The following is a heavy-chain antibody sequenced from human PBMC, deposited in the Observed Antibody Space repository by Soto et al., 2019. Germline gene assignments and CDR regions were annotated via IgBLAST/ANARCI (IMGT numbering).Heavy chain of an antibody. V-gene: IGHV1-2*02. J-gene: IGHJ4*02. D-gene: IGHD2-8*01. CDR3: ARDHCTTGVCYDLGY. CDR1: GYTFTGHY. CDR2: INPNSGGT. Sequence: ASVKVSCKASGYTFTGHYMHWVRQAPGQGLEWMGCINPNSGGTNYAQKFQGRVTMTRDTSISTAYMELSRLRSDDTAVYYCARDHCTTGVCYDLGYWGQGTLVTVSS.